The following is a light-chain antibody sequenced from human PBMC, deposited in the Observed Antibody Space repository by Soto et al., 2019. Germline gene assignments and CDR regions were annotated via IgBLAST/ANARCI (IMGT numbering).Light chain of an antibody. J-gene: IGLJ2*01. CDR2: SNN. V-gene: IGLV1-44*01. CDR3: ATWDDSLSGSVV. Sequence: QSVLTQPPSASGTPVQRVTISCSGSSSNIGSNTVNWYQQLPGTAPKLLIYSNNLWPSGVPDRFSGSKSGTSASLAISGLQSEDEADYYCATWDDSLSGSVVFGGGTKVTVL. CDR1: SSNIGSNT.